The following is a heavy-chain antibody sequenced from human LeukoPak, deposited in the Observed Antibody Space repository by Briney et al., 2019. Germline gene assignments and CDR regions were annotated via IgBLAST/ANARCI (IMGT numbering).Heavy chain of an antibody. D-gene: IGHD5-12*01. V-gene: IGHV3-30*03. CDR1: GFTFSSYG. J-gene: IGHJ4*02. CDR3: ARPSGGYSGYDYGVFDY. CDR2: ISYDGSNK. Sequence: GGSLRLSCAASGFTFSSYGMHWVRQAPGKGLEWVAVISYDGSNKYYADSVKGRFTISRDNAKNSLYLQMNSLRAEDTAVYYCARPSGGYSGYDYGVFDYWGQGTLVTVSS.